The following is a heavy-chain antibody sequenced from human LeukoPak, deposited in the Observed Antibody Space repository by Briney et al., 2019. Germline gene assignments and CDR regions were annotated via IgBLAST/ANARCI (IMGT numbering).Heavy chain of an antibody. CDR3: VRDVWGDRDGFFEY. J-gene: IGHJ4*02. CDR2: INSDGRSA. D-gene: IGHD2-21*01. CDR1: GFTFGSYW. Sequence: GGSLRLSCAASGFTFGSYWMHWVRQAPGKGLLWVSRINSDGRSASYAPSVTGRFTMSRDNAKNTVHLQMNSLRAEDTAVYYCVRDVWGDRDGFFEYWGQGTLVTVSS. V-gene: IGHV3-74*01.